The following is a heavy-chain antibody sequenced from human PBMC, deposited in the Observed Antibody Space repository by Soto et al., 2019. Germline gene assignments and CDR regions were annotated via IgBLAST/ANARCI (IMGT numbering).Heavy chain of an antibody. Sequence: SETLSLTCTVSGGSISSSSYYWGWIRQPPGKGLEWIGSIYYSGSTYYNPSLESRVTISVDTSKNQFSLKLSSVTAADTAVYYCARRWHGSFDYWGQGTLVTVSS. CDR2: IYYSGST. J-gene: IGHJ4*02. CDR1: GGSISSSSYY. V-gene: IGHV4-39*01. CDR3: ARRWHGSFDY. D-gene: IGHD6-13*01.